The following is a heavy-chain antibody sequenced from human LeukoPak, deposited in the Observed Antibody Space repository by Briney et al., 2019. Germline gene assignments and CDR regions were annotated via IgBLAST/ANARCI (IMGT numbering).Heavy chain of an antibody. CDR2: ISWNSGSI. V-gene: IGHV3-9*01. CDR3: AKGYSSSAWFDP. J-gene: IGHJ5*02. CDR1: GFTFDDYA. Sequence: PGRSLRLSCAASGFTFDDYAMHWVRQAPGKGLEWVSGISWNSGSIGYADSVKGRFTISRDNAKNSLYLQMNSLRAEDTDLYYCAKGYSSSAWFDPWGQGTLVTVSS. D-gene: IGHD6-6*01.